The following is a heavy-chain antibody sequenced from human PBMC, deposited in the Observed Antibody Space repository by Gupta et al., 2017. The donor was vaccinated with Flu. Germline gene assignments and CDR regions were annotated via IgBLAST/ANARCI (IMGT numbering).Heavy chain of an antibody. CDR1: GFTLSTYA. Sequence: EVQLLGSGGDLVQPGGSLSLSCAGSGFTLSTYAMTWVRQAPGKGLEWVSTISDSGDATYYADSVKGRFTISRDSSKNTLYLQMNSLRAEDTALYYCAKRPHSYGGPYFDYWGQGALVTVSS. CDR3: AKRPHSYGGPYFDY. V-gene: IGHV3-23*01. D-gene: IGHD3-10*01. CDR2: ISDSGDAT. J-gene: IGHJ4*02.